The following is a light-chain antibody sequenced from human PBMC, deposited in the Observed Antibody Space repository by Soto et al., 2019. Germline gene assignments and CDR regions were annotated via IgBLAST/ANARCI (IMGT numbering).Light chain of an antibody. CDR3: CSYTSSSTPWV. CDR2: DVS. Sequence: QSALTQPASVSGSPGQSITISCTGTSSDVGGYNYVSWYQQHPGEAPKLIIYDVSDRPSGVSNRFSASKSGNTASLTISGLQPEDEAEIYSCSYTSSSTPWVFGTGTKVTVL. V-gene: IGLV2-14*03. CDR1: SSDVGGYNY. J-gene: IGLJ1*01.